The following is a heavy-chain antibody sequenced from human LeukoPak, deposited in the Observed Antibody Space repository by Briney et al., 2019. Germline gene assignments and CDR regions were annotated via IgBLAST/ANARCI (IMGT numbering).Heavy chain of an antibody. V-gene: IGHV3-33*06. CDR1: GFTFSSYG. D-gene: IGHD2-21*02. CDR3: AKDRSGGDYDAFDI. Sequence: GRFLRLSCAASGFTFSSYGMHWVRQAPGKGLEWVAVIWYDGSNKYYADSVKGRFTISRDNSKNTLYLQMNSLRAEDTAVYYCAKDRSGGDYDAFDIWGQGTMVTVSS. J-gene: IGHJ3*02. CDR2: IWYDGSNK.